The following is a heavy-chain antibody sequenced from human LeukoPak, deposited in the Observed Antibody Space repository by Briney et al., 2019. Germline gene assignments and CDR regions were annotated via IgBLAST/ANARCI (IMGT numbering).Heavy chain of an antibody. J-gene: IGHJ5*02. D-gene: IGHD6-13*01. CDR3: ATVNSYSSSWDTGFDP. V-gene: IGHV1-8*01. CDR1: GYTFTSYD. Sequence: GASVKVSCKASGYTFTSYDINWVRQATGQGLEWMGWMNPNSGNTGYAQKFQGRVTMTRNTSISTAYMELSSLRSEDTAVYYCATVNSYSSSWDTGFDPWGQGTLVTVSS. CDR2: MNPNSGNT.